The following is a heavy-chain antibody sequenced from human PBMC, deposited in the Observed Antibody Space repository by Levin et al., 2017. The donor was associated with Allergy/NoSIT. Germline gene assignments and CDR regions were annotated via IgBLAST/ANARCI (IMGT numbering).Heavy chain of an antibody. D-gene: IGHD6-19*01. Sequence: ASVKVSCKASGYTFTSYYMHWVRQAPGQGLEWMGIINPSGGSTSYAQKFQGRVTMTRDTSTSTVYMELSSLRSEDTAVYYCARDRTHIAVAGLHDAFDIWGQGTMVTVSS. J-gene: IGHJ3*02. CDR1: GYTFTSYY. CDR2: INPSGGST. CDR3: ARDRTHIAVAGLHDAFDI. V-gene: IGHV1-46*01.